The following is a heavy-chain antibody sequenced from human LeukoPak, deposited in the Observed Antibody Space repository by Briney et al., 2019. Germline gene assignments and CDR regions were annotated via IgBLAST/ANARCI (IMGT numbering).Heavy chain of an antibody. V-gene: IGHV3-66*01. Sequence: PGGSLRLSCAASGFTVSSNYMSWVRQAPGKGLEWVSVIYSGGSTYYADSVKGRFTISRDNSKNTLYLQMNSLRAEDTAVYYCARDPGGRDGYSGGYWGQGTLVTVSS. CDR1: GFTVSSNY. J-gene: IGHJ4*02. D-gene: IGHD5-24*01. CDR3: ARDPGGRDGYSGGY. CDR2: IYSGGST.